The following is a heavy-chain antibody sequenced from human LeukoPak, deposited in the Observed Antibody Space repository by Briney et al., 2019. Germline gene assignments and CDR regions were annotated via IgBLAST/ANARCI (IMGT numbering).Heavy chain of an antibody. CDR2: ISGSGGST. Sequence: GGSLRLSCAASGFTFSSYAMSWVRQAPGKGLEWVSAISGSGGSTYYADPVKGRFTISRDNSKNTLYLQMNSLRAEDTAVYYCASVHYDFWSGYFSWGQGTLVTVSS. CDR3: ASVHYDFWSGYFS. CDR1: GFTFSSYA. J-gene: IGHJ5*02. V-gene: IGHV3-23*01. D-gene: IGHD3-3*01.